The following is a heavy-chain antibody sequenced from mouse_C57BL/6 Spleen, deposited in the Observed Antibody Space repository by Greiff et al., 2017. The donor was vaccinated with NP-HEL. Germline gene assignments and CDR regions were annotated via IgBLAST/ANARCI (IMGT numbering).Heavy chain of an antibody. D-gene: IGHD2-4*01. CDR1: GYTFTDYY. CDR2: INPNNGGT. CDR3: ARLNYDYDPYYAMDY. Sequence: EVQLQQSGPELVKPGASVKISCKASGYTFTDYYMNWVKQSHGKSLEWIGDINPNNGGTSYNQKFKGKATLTVDMSSSTAYMELRSLTSEDSAVYYCARLNYDYDPYYAMDYWGQGTSVTVSS. V-gene: IGHV1-26*01. J-gene: IGHJ4*01.